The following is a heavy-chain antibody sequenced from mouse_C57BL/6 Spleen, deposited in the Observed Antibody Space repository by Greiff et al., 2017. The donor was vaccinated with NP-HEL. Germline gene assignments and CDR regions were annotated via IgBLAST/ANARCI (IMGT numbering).Heavy chain of an antibody. CDR1: GYTFTDYE. J-gene: IGHJ2*01. Sequence: VQLQQSGAELVRPGASVTLSCKASGYTFTDYEMHWVKQTPVHGLEWIGAIDPETGGTAYNQKFKGKAILTADKSSSTAYMELRSPTSEDSAVYYCTRNSYEGYYVYLDYWGQGTTLTVSS. CDR3: TRNSYEGYYVYLDY. V-gene: IGHV1-15*01. CDR2: IDPETGGT. D-gene: IGHD2-3*01.